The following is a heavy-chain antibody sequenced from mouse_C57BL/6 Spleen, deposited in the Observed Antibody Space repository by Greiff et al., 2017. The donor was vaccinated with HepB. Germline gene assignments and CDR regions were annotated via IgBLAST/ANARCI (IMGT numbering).Heavy chain of an antibody. J-gene: IGHJ2*01. D-gene: IGHD4-1*01. CDR2: INPNNGGT. Sequence: EVQLQQSGPELVKPGASVKISCKASGYTFTDYYMNWVKQSHGKSLEWIGDINPNNGGTSYNQKFKGKATLTVDKSSSTAYMKLRSLTAEDSAVYYCARERANLDWLDYWGQGTTLTVSS. CDR1: GYTFTDYY. CDR3: ARERANLDWLDY. V-gene: IGHV1-26*01.